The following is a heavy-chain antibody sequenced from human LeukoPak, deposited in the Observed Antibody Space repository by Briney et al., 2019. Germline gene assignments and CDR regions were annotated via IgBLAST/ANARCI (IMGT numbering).Heavy chain of an antibody. CDR3: AKTLGSGPYYFDY. D-gene: IGHD3-3*01. CDR2: ISGSGGST. J-gene: IGHJ4*02. Sequence: GGSLRLSCAASGFTFSSYAMSGVRQAPGKGLEWASAISGSGGSTYYADSVKGRFTISRDNSKNTLYLQMNSLRAEDTAVYYCAKTLGSGPYYFDYWGQGTLVTVSS. CDR1: GFTFSSYA. V-gene: IGHV3-23*01.